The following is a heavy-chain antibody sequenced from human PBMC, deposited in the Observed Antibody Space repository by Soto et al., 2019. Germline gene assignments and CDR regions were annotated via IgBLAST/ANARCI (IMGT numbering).Heavy chain of an antibody. Sequence: PSETLSLTCTVSGGSIRDYYWSWIRQPPGKGLEWIGYIYYSGSTNYNPSLKSRVTMSVDTSRNQFSLRLSSVTAADTAVYYCARANDYKSSTFNYWGQGTLVTVSS. D-gene: IGHD4-17*01. CDR3: ARANDYKSSTFNY. CDR1: GGSIRDYY. CDR2: IYYSGST. J-gene: IGHJ4*02. V-gene: IGHV4-59*01.